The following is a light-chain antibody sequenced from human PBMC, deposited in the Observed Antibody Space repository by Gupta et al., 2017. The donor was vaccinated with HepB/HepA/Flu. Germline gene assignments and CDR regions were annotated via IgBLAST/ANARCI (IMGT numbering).Light chain of an antibody. V-gene: IGKV2-30*02. CDR1: QSLVHTDGYIY. J-gene: IGKJ1*01. CDR3: MQGTFWRT. Sequence: EAVMTQSPLSVPVTLGQSDSISCKSSQSLVHTDGYIYFNWFHQRPGHSPRRLIYKVSNRDSGVPDRFGGSGSGTYFTLKIIRVEADYVGVYYCMQGTFWRTFGQGTKVEI. CDR2: KVS.